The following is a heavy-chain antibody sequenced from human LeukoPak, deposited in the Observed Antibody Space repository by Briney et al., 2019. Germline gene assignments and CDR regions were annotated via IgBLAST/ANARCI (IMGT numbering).Heavy chain of an antibody. CDR1: GFTFSSYA. Sequence: GGSLRLSCAASGFTFSSYAMNWVRQAPGKGLEWVSAISGSGGSTYYADSVKGRFTISRDNSKNTLYLQMNSLRAEDTAVYYCAKDLNHFDSSGPYYWGQGTLVTVSS. CDR2: ISGSGGST. CDR3: AKDLNHFDSSGPYY. D-gene: IGHD3-22*01. V-gene: IGHV3-23*01. J-gene: IGHJ4*02.